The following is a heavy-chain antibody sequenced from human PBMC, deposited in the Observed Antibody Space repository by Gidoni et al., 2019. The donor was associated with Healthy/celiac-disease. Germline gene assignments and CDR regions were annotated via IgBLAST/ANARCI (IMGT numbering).Heavy chain of an antibody. Sequence: EVQLVESGGGLVQPGRSLRLSCAASGFPFDDYAMNWVRQAPGKGLEWVSGISWNSGSIGYADSVKGRFTISRDNAKNSLYLQMNSLRAEDTALYYCAKAYDFWSAFDYWGQGTLVTVSS. CDR1: GFPFDDYA. CDR3: AKAYDFWSAFDY. D-gene: IGHD3-3*01. V-gene: IGHV3-9*01. J-gene: IGHJ4*02. CDR2: ISWNSGSI.